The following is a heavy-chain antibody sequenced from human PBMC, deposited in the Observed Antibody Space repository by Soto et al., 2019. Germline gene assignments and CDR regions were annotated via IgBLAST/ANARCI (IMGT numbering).Heavy chain of an antibody. CDR1: GDSISSYY. D-gene: IGHD1-26*01. CDR3: ARGGDTTKVDY. Sequence: PSETLSLTCTVSGDSISSYYWSWIRQPPGKGLEWIGYIHYSGSTNYNPSLKSRVTISVDTSKNQFSLKLSSVTAADTAVYYCARGGDTTKVDYWGQGTLVTVSS. V-gene: IGHV4-59*01. CDR2: IHYSGST. J-gene: IGHJ4*02.